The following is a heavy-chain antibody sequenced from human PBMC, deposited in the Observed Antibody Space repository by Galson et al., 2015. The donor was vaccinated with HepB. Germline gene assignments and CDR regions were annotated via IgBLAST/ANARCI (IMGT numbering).Heavy chain of an antibody. CDR3: ARPRGGYDFWSGYDHFDY. Sequence: SLRLSCAASGFAFSSYSMNWVRQAPGKGLEWVSSISSSSSYIYYADSVKGRFTISRDNAKNSLYLQMNSLRAEDTAVYYCARPRGGYDFWSGYDHFDYWGQGTLVTVSS. CDR2: ISSSSSYI. V-gene: IGHV3-21*01. CDR1: GFAFSSYS. J-gene: IGHJ4*02. D-gene: IGHD3-3*01.